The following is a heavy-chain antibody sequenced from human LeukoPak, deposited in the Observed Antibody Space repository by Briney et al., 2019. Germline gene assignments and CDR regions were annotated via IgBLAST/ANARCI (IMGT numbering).Heavy chain of an antibody. CDR3: ARDVGEYSSYELTFDY. CDR2: IYYSGST. V-gene: IGHV4-39*07. D-gene: IGHD6-6*01. J-gene: IGHJ4*02. CDR1: SGSISSYY. Sequence: TSETLSLTCTVSSGSISSYYWGWIRQPPGKGLEWIGSIYYSGSTYYNPSLKSRVTISVDTSKNQFSLKLSSVTAADTAVYYCARDVGEYSSYELTFDYWGQGTLVTVSS.